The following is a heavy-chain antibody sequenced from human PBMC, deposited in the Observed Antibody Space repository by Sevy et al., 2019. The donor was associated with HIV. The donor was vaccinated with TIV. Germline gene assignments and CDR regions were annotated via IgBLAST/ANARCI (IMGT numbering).Heavy chain of an antibody. CDR3: ARFHSITMVRGVIITDDAFDI. Sequence: GGSLRLSCAASGFTFSSYAMHWVRQAPGKGLEWVAVISYDGSNKYYADSVRGRFTISRDNSKNTLYLQMNSLRAEDTAVYYCARFHSITMVRGVIITDDAFDIWGQGTMVTVSS. J-gene: IGHJ3*02. V-gene: IGHV3-30-3*01. D-gene: IGHD3-10*01. CDR1: GFTFSSYA. CDR2: ISYDGSNK.